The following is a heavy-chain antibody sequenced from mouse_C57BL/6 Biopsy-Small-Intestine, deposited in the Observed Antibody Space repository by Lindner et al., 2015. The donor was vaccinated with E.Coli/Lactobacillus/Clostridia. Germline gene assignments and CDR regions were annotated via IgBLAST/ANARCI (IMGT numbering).Heavy chain of an antibody. CDR1: GYAFSSSW. D-gene: IGHD2-3*01. J-gene: IGHJ4*01. Sequence: VQLQESGPELVKPGASVKISCKASGYAFSSSWMNWVKQRPGKGLEWIGRIYPGDGDTNYSGKFKGKATLTADKSSSTAYMQLSSLTSEDSAVYFCARYDGYYAMDYWGQGTSVTVSS. CDR2: IYPGDGDT. CDR3: ARYDGYYAMDY. V-gene: IGHV1-82*01.